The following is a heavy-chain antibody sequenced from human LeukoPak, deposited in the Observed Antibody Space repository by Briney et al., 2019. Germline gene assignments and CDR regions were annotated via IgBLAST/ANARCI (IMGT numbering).Heavy chain of an antibody. V-gene: IGHV1-8*03. CDR3: ARGSYFRWFDP. Sequence: GASVTVSCKASGYTFTSYDINWVRQATGQGLEWMGWMNPNSGNTGYAQKFQGRVTITRNTSISTAYMELSSLRSEDTAVYYCARGSYFRWFDPWGQGTLVTVSS. D-gene: IGHD5-18*01. J-gene: IGHJ5*02. CDR2: MNPNSGNT. CDR1: GYTFTSYD.